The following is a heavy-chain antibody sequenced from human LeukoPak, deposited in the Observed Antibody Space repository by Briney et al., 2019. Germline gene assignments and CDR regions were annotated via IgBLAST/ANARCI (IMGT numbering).Heavy chain of an antibody. CDR1: GFTFSSYE. CDR3: AKERGAAMVRSYYMDV. J-gene: IGHJ6*03. D-gene: IGHD5-18*01. CDR2: ISSSGSTI. V-gene: IGHV3-48*03. Sequence: QSGGSLRLSCAASGFTFSSYEMNWVRQAPGKGLEWVSYISSSGSTIYYADSVKGRFTISRDNSKNTLYLQMNSLRAEDTAVYYCAKERGAAMVRSYYMDVWGKGTTVTVSS.